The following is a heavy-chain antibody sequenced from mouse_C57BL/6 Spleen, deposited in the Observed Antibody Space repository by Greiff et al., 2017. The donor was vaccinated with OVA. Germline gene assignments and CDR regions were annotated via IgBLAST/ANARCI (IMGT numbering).Heavy chain of an antibody. D-gene: IGHD1-1*01. CDR1: GFNIKDDY. CDR3: TIYGSSSYWYFDV. J-gene: IGHJ1*03. V-gene: IGHV14-4*01. CDR2: IDPENGDT. Sequence: EVQLQQSGAELVRPGASVKLSCTASGFNIKDDYMHWVKQRPEQGLEWIGWIDPENGDTAYASKFQGKATITADTSSNTAYLQLSSLTSEDTAVYYCTIYGSSSYWYFDVWGTGTTVTVSS.